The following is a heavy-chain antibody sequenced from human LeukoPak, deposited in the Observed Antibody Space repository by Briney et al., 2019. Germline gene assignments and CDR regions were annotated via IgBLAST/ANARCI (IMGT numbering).Heavy chain of an antibody. CDR2: INPNSGDT. J-gene: IGHJ3*02. Sequence: ASVKVSCKASGYTFTGYYMHRVRQAPGQGLEWMGWINPNSGDTNYAQKFQGRVTMTRDTSISTAYMDLSRLRSDDTAVYYCVRDGAFDIWGQGTMVTVSS. CDR3: VRDGAFDI. V-gene: IGHV1-2*02. CDR1: GYTFTGYY.